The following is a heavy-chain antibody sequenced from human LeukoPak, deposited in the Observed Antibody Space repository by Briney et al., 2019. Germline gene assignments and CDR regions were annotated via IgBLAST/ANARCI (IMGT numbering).Heavy chain of an antibody. CDR1: GFTFRSYA. CDR3: AKPLSSSDLYYFDY. Sequence: GGSLRLSCEASGFTFRSYAMTWVRQAPGKGLEWVSAISGSGAKTYYADSVKGRFTISRDNSKNTLYLQMNSLRAEDTAVYYCAKPLSSSDLYYFDYWGQGTLVTVSS. D-gene: IGHD6-6*01. CDR2: ISGSGAKT. V-gene: IGHV3-23*01. J-gene: IGHJ4*02.